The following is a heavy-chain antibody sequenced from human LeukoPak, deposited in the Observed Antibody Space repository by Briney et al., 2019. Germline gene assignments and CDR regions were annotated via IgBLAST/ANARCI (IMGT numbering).Heavy chain of an antibody. D-gene: IGHD5-18*01. Sequence: ASVKVSCKASGGTFSSYAISWVRQAPGQGLEWMGGIIPIFGTANYAQKFQGRVTITANKSTSTAYMELSSLRSEDTAVYYCARSRGWIQLWFLDYWGQGTLVTVSS. CDR2: IIPIFGTA. J-gene: IGHJ4*02. CDR1: GGTFSSYA. V-gene: IGHV1-69*06. CDR3: ARSRGWIQLWFLDY.